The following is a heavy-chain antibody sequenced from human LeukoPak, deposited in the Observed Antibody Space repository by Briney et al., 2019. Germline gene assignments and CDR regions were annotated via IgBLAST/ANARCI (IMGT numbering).Heavy chain of an antibody. D-gene: IGHD5-18*01. CDR1: GYTFIDYY. Sequence: ASVKVSCKASGYTFIDYYMHWVRQAPGQGLEWMGWMNPNSGNTGYAQKFQGRVTMTRNTSISTAYMELSSLRSEDTAVYYCVAGTAMVQNYYYYYMDVWGKGTTVTVSS. J-gene: IGHJ6*03. CDR2: MNPNSGNT. CDR3: VAGTAMVQNYYYYYMDV. V-gene: IGHV1-8*02.